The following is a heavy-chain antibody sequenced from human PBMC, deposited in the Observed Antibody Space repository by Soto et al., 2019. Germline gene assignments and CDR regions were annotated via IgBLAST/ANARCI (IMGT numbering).Heavy chain of an antibody. J-gene: IGHJ6*02. CDR2: ISWNSRNI. Sequence: GGSLRLSCAASGFSFEDYGMHWVRQAPGKGLEWVSSISWNSRNIAYADSVKGRFTVSRDNAKNSLYLQMNSLRPEDTALYYCAKDIARYQLVLITEGMDVWGQGTTVTVSS. D-gene: IGHD3-10*01. CDR1: GFSFEDYG. CDR3: AKDIARYQLVLITEGMDV. V-gene: IGHV3-9*01.